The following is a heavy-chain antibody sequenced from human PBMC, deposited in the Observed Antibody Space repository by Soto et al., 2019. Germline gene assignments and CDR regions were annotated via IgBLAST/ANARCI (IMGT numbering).Heavy chain of an antibody. CDR1: GGSISSGDYY. V-gene: IGHV4-30-4*01. CDR3: ARAVPYDYVWGSYYYFDY. D-gene: IGHD3-16*01. CDR2: IYYSGST. J-gene: IGHJ4*02. Sequence: SETLSLTCTVSGGSISSGDYYWSWIRQPPGKGLEWIGYIYYSGSTYYNPSLKSRVTISVDTSKNQFSLKLSSVTAADTAVYYCARAVPYDYVWGSYYYFDYWGQGTLVTVSS.